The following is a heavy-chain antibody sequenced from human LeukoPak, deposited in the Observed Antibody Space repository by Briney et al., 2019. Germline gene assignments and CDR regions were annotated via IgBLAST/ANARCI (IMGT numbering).Heavy chain of an antibody. J-gene: IGHJ4*02. CDR2: INHSGST. Sequence: SETLSLTCAVYGGSFSGYYWSWIRQPPGKGLEWIGEINHSGSTNYNPSLKSRVTISVDTSKNQFSLRLSSVTAADTAVYYCARGRTGTAMVPYYFDYWGQGTLVTVSS. V-gene: IGHV4-34*01. CDR1: GGSFSGYY. CDR3: ARGRTGTAMVPYYFDY. D-gene: IGHD5-18*01.